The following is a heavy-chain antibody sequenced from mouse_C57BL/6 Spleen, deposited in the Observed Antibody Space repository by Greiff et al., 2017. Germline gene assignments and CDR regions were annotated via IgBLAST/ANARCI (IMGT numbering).Heavy chain of an antibody. D-gene: IGHD1-1*01. Sequence: EVQLQESGPELVKPGASVKISCKASGYSFTGYYMNWVKQSPEKSLEWIGEINPSTGGTTYNQKFKAKATLTVDKSSSTAYMQLKSLTSEDSAVYYCASKFITTVGLDYWGQGTTLTVSS. CDR1: GYSFTGYY. CDR3: ASKFITTVGLDY. CDR2: INPSTGGT. V-gene: IGHV1-42*01. J-gene: IGHJ2*01.